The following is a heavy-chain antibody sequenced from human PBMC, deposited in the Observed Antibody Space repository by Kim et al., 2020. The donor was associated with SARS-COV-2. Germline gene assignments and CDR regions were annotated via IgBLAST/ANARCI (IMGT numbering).Heavy chain of an antibody. D-gene: IGHD3-10*01. V-gene: IGHV3-23*01. Sequence: TYYADSVKGRLPISKDNSKNPLYLQMNSLGADDTAVYYCAKGFFRGAFDYWDQGTLVTVSS. J-gene: IGHJ4*02. CDR2: T. CDR3: AKGFFRGAFDY.